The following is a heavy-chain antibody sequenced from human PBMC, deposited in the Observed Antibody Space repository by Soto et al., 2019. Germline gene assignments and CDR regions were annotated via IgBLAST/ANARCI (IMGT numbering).Heavy chain of an antibody. J-gene: IGHJ4*02. V-gene: IGHV1-69*04. D-gene: IGHD2-15*01. Sequence: ASVKVSCKASGVTLSSDTFSWVGQAPGQGLEWMGRVIPNLGVTNYAKKFQGRFTIVVDTSTSTAYMELNSLRYEDTAVYYCARDKGYCSDTSCPDFDYWGQGTLVTVSS. CDR3: ARDKGYCSDTSCPDFDY. CDR1: GVTLSSDT. CDR2: VIPNLGVT.